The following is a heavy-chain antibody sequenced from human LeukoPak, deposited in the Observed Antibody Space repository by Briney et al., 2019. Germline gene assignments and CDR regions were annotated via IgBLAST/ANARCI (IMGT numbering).Heavy chain of an antibody. V-gene: IGHV3-30*02. CDR2: LRYDGSNK. J-gene: IGHJ4*02. D-gene: IGHD3-22*01. CDR1: GFTFSSYA. Sequence: PGVSLRLSCAASGFTFSSYAMHWVRQAPGKGLEWVGFLRYDGSNKFYADSVKGRFTVSRDNSKNTLYLQMNSLRPEDTAVYYCAKDAAFDYYDSSGYPHYWGQGTLVTVSS. CDR3: AKDAAFDYYDSSGYPHY.